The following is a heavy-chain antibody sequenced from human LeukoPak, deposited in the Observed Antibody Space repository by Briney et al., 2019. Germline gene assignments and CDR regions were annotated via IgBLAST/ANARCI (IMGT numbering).Heavy chain of an antibody. CDR2: ISYSGST. D-gene: IGHD5-24*01. CDR1: GGSISSYY. CDR3: ARGRVPELSYYYYGMDV. V-gene: IGHV4-59*01. Sequence: SETPSLTCTGPGGSISSYYWSWIRQPPRKGLERIGHISYSGSTNYTPALESRVTISVDTAKTQFSLKLSSVTAADTAVYYCARGRVPELSYYYYGMDVWGQGTTVTVSS. J-gene: IGHJ6*02.